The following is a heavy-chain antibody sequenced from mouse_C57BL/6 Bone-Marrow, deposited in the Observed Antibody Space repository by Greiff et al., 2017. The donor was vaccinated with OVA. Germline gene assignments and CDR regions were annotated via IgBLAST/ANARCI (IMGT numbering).Heavy chain of an antibody. V-gene: IGHV14-4*01. CDR1: GFNIKDDY. CDR2: IDPENGDT. CDR3: TTEGENY. Sequence: EVQLQQSGAELVRPGASVKLSCTASGFNIKDDYMHWVKQRPEQGLEWIGWIDPENGDTEYASKFQGKATITADKSSNTAYLQLSSLTSEDTAVYYCTTEGENYWGQGTTLTVSS. J-gene: IGHJ2*01.